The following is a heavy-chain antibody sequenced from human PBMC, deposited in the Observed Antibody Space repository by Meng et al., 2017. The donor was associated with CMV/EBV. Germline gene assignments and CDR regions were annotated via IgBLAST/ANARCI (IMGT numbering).Heavy chain of an antibody. CDR3: AKDRSSSVSFWFDP. Sequence: GESLKISCAASGFTFSNYGMHWVRQAPGKGLEWVAVIWYDGSDKYYADSVKGRFTISRDNSKNTLYLQMNSLRAEDTAVYYWAKDRSSSVSFWFDPWGQGTLVTVSS. V-gene: IGHV3-33*06. D-gene: IGHD6-6*01. CDR2: IWYDGSDK. J-gene: IGHJ5*02. CDR1: GFTFSNYG.